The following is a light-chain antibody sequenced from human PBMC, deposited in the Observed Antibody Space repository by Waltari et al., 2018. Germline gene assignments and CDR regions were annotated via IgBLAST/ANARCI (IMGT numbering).Light chain of an antibody. CDR3: SSHTTRSTWV. CDR2: DVR. Sequence: QSALTQPASVSGSPGQSITIPCTGTPYDIGYYAYVSWYQQHLGRAPKLIIYDVRERPSGVSDRFSGSKSGNTASLIISGLQADDEADYYCSSHTTRSTWVFGGGTKLTVL. CDR1: PYDIGYYAY. V-gene: IGLV2-14*03. J-gene: IGLJ3*02.